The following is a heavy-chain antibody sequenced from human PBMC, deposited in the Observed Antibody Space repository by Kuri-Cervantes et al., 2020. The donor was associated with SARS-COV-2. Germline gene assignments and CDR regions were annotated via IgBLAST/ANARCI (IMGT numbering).Heavy chain of an antibody. Sequence: ESLKISCAVSDDSISRGYYWGWIRQPPGKGLEWIGSIYHSGSTYYNPSLKSRVTISVDTSKNQFSLKLSSVTAADTAVYYCARYRAFGAWADAFDIWGQGTMVTVSS. CDR2: IYHSGST. V-gene: IGHV4-38-2*01. CDR3: ARYRAFGAWADAFDI. D-gene: IGHD3-10*01. CDR1: DDSISRGYY. J-gene: IGHJ3*02.